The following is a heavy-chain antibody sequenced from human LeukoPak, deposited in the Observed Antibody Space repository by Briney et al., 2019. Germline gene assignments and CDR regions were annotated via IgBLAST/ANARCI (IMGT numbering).Heavy chain of an antibody. CDR2: ISGSGGST. Sequence: LPGGSLRLSCAASGFTFSSYGMSWVRQAPGKGLEWVSAISGSGGSTYYADSVKGRFTISRDNSKNTLYLQMNSLRAEDTAVYYCASFSGYDGRNWFDPWGQGTLVTVSS. CDR3: ASFSGYDGRNWFDP. V-gene: IGHV3-23*01. D-gene: IGHD5-12*01. CDR1: GFTFSSYG. J-gene: IGHJ5*02.